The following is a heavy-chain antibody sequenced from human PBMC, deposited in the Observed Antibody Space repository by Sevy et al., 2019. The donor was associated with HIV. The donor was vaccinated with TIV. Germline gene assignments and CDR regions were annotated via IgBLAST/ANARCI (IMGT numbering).Heavy chain of an antibody. CDR1: AFTFSSFA. CDR3: AKDLHPPGPVRGTNFDY. V-gene: IGHV3-30*18. J-gene: IGHJ4*02. Sequence: GGSLRLSCAASAFTFSSFAMGWVRQAPGKGPEWLGVISYEGSNIYYGPSVKGRFTISRDNSKNTLYLQMNDMRTEDTAVYYCAKDLHPPGPVRGTNFDYWGRGTLVTVSS. CDR2: ISYEGSNI. D-gene: IGHD1-1*01.